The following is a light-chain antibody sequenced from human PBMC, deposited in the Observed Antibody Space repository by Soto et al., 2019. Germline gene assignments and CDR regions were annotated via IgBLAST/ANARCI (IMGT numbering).Light chain of an antibody. V-gene: IGKV1-5*01. CDR2: GAS. CDR1: QSINSW. Sequence: DIQMTQSPSTVSASVGDRVTITCRASQSINSWLAWYQQKPGKAPKLLIYGASTLESGVPSRFSGSGSGTEFPLTISSLQPDDFATYYCQQYRSYSPYTFGQGTKLEIK. J-gene: IGKJ2*01. CDR3: QQYRSYSPYT.